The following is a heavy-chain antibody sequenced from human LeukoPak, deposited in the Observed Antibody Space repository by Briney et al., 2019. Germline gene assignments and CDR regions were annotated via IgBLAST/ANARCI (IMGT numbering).Heavy chain of an antibody. CDR1: GFTFNTYW. CDR3: ARDANWAVNDY. Sequence: GGSLRLSCSASGFTFNTYWMHWVRQVPGKGLVWVSRINGDGTYLNYADSVKGRFTTSRHNGKNTVYLQMNSLRVDDTAVYYCARDANWAVNDYWGQGTLVTVSA. J-gene: IGHJ4*02. D-gene: IGHD3-16*01. V-gene: IGHV3-74*01. CDR2: INGDGTYL.